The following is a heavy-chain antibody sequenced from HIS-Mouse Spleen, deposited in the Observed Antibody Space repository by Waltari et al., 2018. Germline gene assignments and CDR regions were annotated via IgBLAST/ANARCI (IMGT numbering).Heavy chain of an antibody. V-gene: IGHV1-8*01. Sequence: QVQLVQSGAEVKKPGASVKVSCKASGYTFTSYDINWVRQATGQGLEWMGWVNPNSGNTGYAQKFQGRVTMTRNTSISTAYIELSSLRSEDTAVYYCARTTLAAQINFDYWGQGTLVTVSS. J-gene: IGHJ4*02. CDR2: VNPNSGNT. D-gene: IGHD6-6*01. CDR1: GYTFTSYD. CDR3: ARTTLAAQINFDY.